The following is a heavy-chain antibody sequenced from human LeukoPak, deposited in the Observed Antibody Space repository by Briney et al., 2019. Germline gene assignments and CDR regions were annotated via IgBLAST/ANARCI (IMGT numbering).Heavy chain of an antibody. J-gene: IGHJ4*02. D-gene: IGHD3-10*01. V-gene: IGHV3-23*01. Sequence: GGSLRLSCAASGFTFSSYAMSWVRQAPGKGLEWISAISAGGGSTYYADSVKGRCTISRDNSKSTVSLQMSALRAEETAIYYCAKVAGSGGYFPEYWGQGTLVTVSS. CDR2: ISAGGGST. CDR3: AKVAGSGGYFPEY. CDR1: GFTFSSYA.